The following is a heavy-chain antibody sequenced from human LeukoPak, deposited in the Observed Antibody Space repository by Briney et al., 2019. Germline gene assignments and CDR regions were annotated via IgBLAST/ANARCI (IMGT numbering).Heavy chain of an antibody. CDR3: TTSLVPAAIGYYYGMDV. CDR1: GFTFSNAW. J-gene: IGHJ6*04. D-gene: IGHD2-2*02. CDR2: IKSKTDGGTT. V-gene: IGHV3-15*01. Sequence: GGSLRLSCAASGFTFSNAWMSWVRQAPGKGVEWVGRIKSKTDGGTTDYAAPVKGRFPISRDDSKNTLYLQMNSLKTEDTAVYYCTTSLVPAAIGYYYGMDVWGKGTTVTVSS.